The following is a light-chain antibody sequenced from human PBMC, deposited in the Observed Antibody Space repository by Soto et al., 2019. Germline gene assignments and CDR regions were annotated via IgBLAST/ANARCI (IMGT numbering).Light chain of an antibody. Sequence: DIQLTQSPSSLSASVGDRVVITCQASQDITTHLNWYQQKPGRAPQLLIFDASNLETGVPSRFSASGYGTHFRFSISSLQAEDVATYYCQHPGTFGQGTRV. CDR2: DAS. CDR1: QDITTH. CDR3: QHPGT. V-gene: IGKV1-33*01. J-gene: IGKJ1*01.